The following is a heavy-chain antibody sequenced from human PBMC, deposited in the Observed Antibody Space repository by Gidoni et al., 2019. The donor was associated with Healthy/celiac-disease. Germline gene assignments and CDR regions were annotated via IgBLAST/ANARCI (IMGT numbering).Heavy chain of an antibody. Sequence: QLPLQESGPGLVKPSETLSLTCTVSGGYISSSSYYWGWIRQPPGKGLEWIGSIYYSGSTYYNPSLKSRVTISVDTSKNQFSLKLSSVTAADTAVYYCARKYSSGWYGRYFDYWGQGTLVTVSS. J-gene: IGHJ4*02. CDR3: ARKYSSGWYGRYFDY. CDR1: GGYISSSSYY. V-gene: IGHV4-39*01. CDR2: IYYSGST. D-gene: IGHD6-19*01.